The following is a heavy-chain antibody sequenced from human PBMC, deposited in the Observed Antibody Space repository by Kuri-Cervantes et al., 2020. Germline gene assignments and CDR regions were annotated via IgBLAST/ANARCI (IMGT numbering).Heavy chain of an antibody. CDR3: ARHSSSWYGYYFDY. Sequence: LRLSCAISGDSVSSNSAAWNWIRQSPSRGLEWLGRTYYRSKWYNDYAVSVKSRITINPDTSKNQFSLQLNSVTPEDTAVYYCARHSSSWYGYYFDYWGRGTLVTVSS. D-gene: IGHD6-13*01. J-gene: IGHJ4*02. CDR1: GDSVSSNSAA. V-gene: IGHV6-1*01. CDR2: TYYRSKWYN.